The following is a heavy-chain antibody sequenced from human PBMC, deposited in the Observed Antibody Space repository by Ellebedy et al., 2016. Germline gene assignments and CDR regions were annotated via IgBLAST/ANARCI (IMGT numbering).Heavy chain of an antibody. CDR2: IYYSGST. D-gene: IGHD2-15*01. CDR1: GGSISSSSYY. Sequence: GSLRLSXTVSGGSISSSSYYWGWIRQPPGKGLEWIGSIYYSGSTYYNPSLKSRVTISVDTSKNQFSLKLSSVTAADTAVYYCAREYCSGGSCYGFYWGQGTLVTVSS. V-gene: IGHV4-39*07. J-gene: IGHJ4*02. CDR3: AREYCSGGSCYGFY.